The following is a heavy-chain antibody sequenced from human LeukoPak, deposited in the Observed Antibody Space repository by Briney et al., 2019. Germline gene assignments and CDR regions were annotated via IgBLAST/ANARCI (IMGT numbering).Heavy chain of an antibody. J-gene: IGHJ3*02. CDR2: ISSSSSYI. Sequence: TGGSLRLSCAASGFTFSSYSMNWVRQAPGKGLEWVSSISSSSSYIYYADSVKGRFNISRDNAKNSLYLQMNSLRAEGTAVYYCARVLDEDTANDAFDIWGQGTMVTV. CDR3: ARVLDEDTANDAFDI. CDR1: GFTFSSYS. D-gene: IGHD5-18*01. V-gene: IGHV3-21*01.